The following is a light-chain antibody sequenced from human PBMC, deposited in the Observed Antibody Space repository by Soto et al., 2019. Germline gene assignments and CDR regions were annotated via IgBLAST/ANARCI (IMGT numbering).Light chain of an antibody. CDR2: AAS. Sequence: DIQMTQSPSTLSGSVGDRVTITCRASQSISSYLNWYQQKPGKAPKLLIYAASSLQSGVPSRFSGSGSGTDFTLTISSLQPEDSATYYCQQSYNTPLTFDGGTKVDIK. CDR3: QQSYNTPLT. CDR1: QSISSY. V-gene: IGKV1-39*01. J-gene: IGKJ4*01.